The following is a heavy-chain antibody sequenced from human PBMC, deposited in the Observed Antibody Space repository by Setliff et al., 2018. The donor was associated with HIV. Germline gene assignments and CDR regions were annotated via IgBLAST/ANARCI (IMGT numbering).Heavy chain of an antibody. D-gene: IGHD2-21*01. CDR3: ARFKASNYSTLDYFDY. CDR2: IFTSGHT. Sequence: ASETLSLTCSVPGGSISSYYWSWIRQPAGKGLEWIGRIFTSGHTNYNPSLESRVTMSVDTSKDQFSLKLNSVTAADTAVYYCARFKASNYSTLDYFDYWGRGSLVT. V-gene: IGHV4-4*07. CDR1: GGSISSYY. J-gene: IGHJ4*02.